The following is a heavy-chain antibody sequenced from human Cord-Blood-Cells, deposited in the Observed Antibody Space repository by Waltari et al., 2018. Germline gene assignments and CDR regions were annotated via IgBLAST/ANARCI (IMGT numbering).Heavy chain of an antibody. CDR1: GYTFTGYY. CDR3: ARDRVKQLVVSAFDI. J-gene: IGHJ3*02. Sequence: QVQLVQSGAEVKKPGASVKVSCKASGYTFTGYYMHWVRQAPGQGLEWMGWINPNSGGTNYAQKFQGRVTMTRDTSISTAYMELSRLRSDDTAVYYCARDRVKQLVVSAFDIWGQGTMVTVSS. V-gene: IGHV1-2*02. D-gene: IGHD6-6*01. CDR2: INPNSGGT.